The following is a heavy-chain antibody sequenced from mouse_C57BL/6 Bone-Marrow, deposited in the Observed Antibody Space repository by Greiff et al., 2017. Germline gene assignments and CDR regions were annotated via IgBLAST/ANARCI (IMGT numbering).Heavy chain of an antibody. J-gene: IGHJ3*01. CDR1: GYTFTDYY. CDR3: EGLIPGFAY. Sequence: EVQLQQSGPVLVKPGASVKMSCKASGYTFTDYYMNWVKQSHGKSLEWIGVINPYNGGTSYNQKFKGKATLTVDKSSSTAYMELNSLTSDDSAVYYCEGLIPGFAYWGQGTLVTVSA. D-gene: IGHD2-4*01. V-gene: IGHV1-19*01. CDR2: INPYNGGT.